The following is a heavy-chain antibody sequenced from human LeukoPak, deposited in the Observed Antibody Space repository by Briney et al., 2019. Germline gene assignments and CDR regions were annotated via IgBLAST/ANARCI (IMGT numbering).Heavy chain of an antibody. CDR3: ARLGGIGSGYYLDAFDI. J-gene: IGHJ3*02. D-gene: IGHD3-22*01. CDR2: IYYSGST. CDR1: GGSISSYY. Sequence: SETLSLTCTVSGGSISSYYWSWIRQPPGKGLEWIGYIYYSGSTNYNPSLKSRVTISVDTSKNQFSLKLSSVTAADTAVYYCARLGGIGSGYYLDAFDIWGQGTMVTVSS. V-gene: IGHV4-59*01.